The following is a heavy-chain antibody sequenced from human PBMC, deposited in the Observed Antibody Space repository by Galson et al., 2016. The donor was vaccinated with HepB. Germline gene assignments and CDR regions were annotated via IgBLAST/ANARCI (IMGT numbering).Heavy chain of an antibody. CDR3: ARVSYYYGMDV. V-gene: IGHV4-34*01. CDR1: GFTFNKYT. J-gene: IGHJ6*02. CDR2: MNHSGST. Sequence: LRLSCAASGFTFNKYTLNWVRQAPGKGLEWIGEMNHSGSTNDNPSLKSRVTISVDTSKNQFSLKVKSVTAADTAVYYCARVSYYYGMDVWDQGTTVIVSS.